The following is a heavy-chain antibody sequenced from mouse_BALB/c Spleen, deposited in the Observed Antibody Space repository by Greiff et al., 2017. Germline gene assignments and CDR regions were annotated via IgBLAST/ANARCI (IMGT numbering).Heavy chain of an antibody. CDR3: AREELRPTTAKDFDY. D-gene: IGHD1-2*01. V-gene: IGHV1-63*02. Sequence: QVQLKQSGAELVRPGTSVKISCKASGYTFTNYWLGWVKQRPGHGLEWIGDIYPGGGYTNYNEKFKGKATLTADTSSSTAYMQLSSLTSEDSAVYFCAREELRPTTAKDFDYWGQGTTLTVSS. CDR1: GYTFTNYW. CDR2: IYPGGGYT. J-gene: IGHJ2*01.